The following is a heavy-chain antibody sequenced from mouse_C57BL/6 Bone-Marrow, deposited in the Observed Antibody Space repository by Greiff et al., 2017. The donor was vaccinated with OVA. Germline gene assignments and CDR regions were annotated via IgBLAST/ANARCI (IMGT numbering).Heavy chain of an antibody. Sequence: QVQLQQPGAELVRPGTSVKLSCKASGYTFTSYWMHWVKQRPGQGLEWIGVIDPSDSYTNYNQKFKGKATLTVDTSSSTAYMQLSSLTSEDSAVYYCALKDYFDDWGQGTTLTVSS. J-gene: IGHJ2*01. V-gene: IGHV1-59*01. CDR1: GYTFTSYW. CDR2: IDPSDSYT. CDR3: ALKDYFDD.